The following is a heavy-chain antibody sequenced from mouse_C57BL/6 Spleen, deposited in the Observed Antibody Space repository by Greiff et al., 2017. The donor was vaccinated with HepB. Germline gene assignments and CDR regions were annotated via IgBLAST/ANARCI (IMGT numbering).Heavy chain of an antibody. CDR3: ARDPYYYGSSYRGYFDY. D-gene: IGHD1-1*01. V-gene: IGHV5-4*01. J-gene: IGHJ2*01. CDR2: ISDGGSYT. Sequence: EVKLMESGGGLVKPGGSLKLSCAASGFTFSSYAMSWVRQTPEKRLEWVATISDGGSYTYYPDNVKGRFTISRDNAKNNLYLQMSHLKSEDTAMYYCARDPYYYGSSYRGYFDYWGQGTTLTVSS. CDR1: GFTFSSYA.